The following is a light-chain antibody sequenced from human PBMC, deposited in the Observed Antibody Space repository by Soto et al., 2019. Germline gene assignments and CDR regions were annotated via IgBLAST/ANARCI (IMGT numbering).Light chain of an antibody. CDR2: RAY. V-gene: IGKV3-15*01. Sequence: EIILTQSPATLSVSPGQRGTLSCRASQTIDNNLAWYQQKPGQSPRLLIYRAYTRAPGIPTRFSGGGAGTEFTLTISSLQSEDFAVYSCQQYNAWPQTFGQGTKLEI. CDR1: QTIDNN. J-gene: IGKJ2*01. CDR3: QQYNAWPQT.